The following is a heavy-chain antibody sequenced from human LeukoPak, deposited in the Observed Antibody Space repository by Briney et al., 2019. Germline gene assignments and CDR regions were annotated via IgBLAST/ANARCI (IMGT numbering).Heavy chain of an antibody. CDR1: GFTFSSYS. J-gene: IGHJ4*02. CDR2: ISSSSSTI. V-gene: IGHV3-48*01. Sequence: GGSLRLSCAASGFTFSSYSVNWVRQAPGKGLEWVSYISSSSSTIYYADSVKGRFTISRDNAKNSLYLQMNSLRAEDTAVYYCARGSSPWEWLLAGDYWGQGTLVTVSS. CDR3: ARGSSPWEWLLAGDY. D-gene: IGHD3-3*01.